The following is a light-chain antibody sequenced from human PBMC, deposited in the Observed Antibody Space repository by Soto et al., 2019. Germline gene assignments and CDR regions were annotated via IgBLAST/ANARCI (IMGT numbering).Light chain of an antibody. CDR3: QQYGSSPTT. Sequence: EVVMTQSPATLSVSPGERVTLSCRASQSVRSNLAWYQQKPGQAPRLLIYGASSRATGIPDRFSGSGSGTDFTLTISRLEPEDFAVYYCQQYGSSPTTFGQGTKVDIK. V-gene: IGKV3-20*01. CDR2: GAS. J-gene: IGKJ1*01. CDR1: QSVRSN.